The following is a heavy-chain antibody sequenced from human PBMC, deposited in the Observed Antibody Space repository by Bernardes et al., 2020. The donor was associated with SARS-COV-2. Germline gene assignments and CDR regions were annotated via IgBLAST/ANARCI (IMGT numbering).Heavy chain of an antibody. D-gene: IGHD6-6*01. CDR2: IYPDYSET. J-gene: IGHJ3*01. CDR3: ATHSDSSERGAFDL. CDR1: GYSFTSHW. V-gene: IGHV5-51*01. Sequence: GVSLKISCHDSGYSFTSHWIAWVRQMHGKGLEWMGMIYPDYSETRFSPSFQGRVTISADKSINTAYLQWTSLKASDTAMYYCATHSDSSERGAFDLWGQGTLVTVSS.